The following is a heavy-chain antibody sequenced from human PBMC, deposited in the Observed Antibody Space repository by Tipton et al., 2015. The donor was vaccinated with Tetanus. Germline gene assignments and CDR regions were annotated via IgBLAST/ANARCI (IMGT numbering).Heavy chain of an antibody. V-gene: IGHV3-53*05. CDR1: GFTVSSNY. D-gene: IGHD2/OR15-2a*01. CDR2: IYSGGNT. J-gene: IGHJ4*02. CDR3: ARESSTTSH. Sequence: GSLRLSCAASGFTVSSNYMTWVRQAPGKGLEWVSLIYSGGNTYYADSVKGRFTISRDNSKNTLFLQMDSLKPEDTGFYYCARESSTTSHWGQGSLVTVSS.